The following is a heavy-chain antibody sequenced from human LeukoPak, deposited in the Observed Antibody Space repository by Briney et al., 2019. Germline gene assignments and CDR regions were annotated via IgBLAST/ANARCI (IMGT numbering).Heavy chain of an antibody. CDR2: IYYSGST. Sequence: PSETLSLTCTVSGGSISSYYWSWIRQPPGKGLEWIGYIYYSGSTNYNPSLKSRVTIPVDTSKNQFSLKLSSVTAADTAVYYCARIGGYFDYWGQGTLVTVSS. CDR3: ARIGGYFDY. CDR1: GGSISSYY. D-gene: IGHD3-10*01. V-gene: IGHV4-59*01. J-gene: IGHJ4*02.